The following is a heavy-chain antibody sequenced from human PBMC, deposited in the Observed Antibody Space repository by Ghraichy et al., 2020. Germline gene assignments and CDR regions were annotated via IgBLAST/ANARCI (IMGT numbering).Heavy chain of an antibody. CDR3: ARAPVAAATRYHYYGMDV. CDR1: GFTFSSYW. J-gene: IGHJ6*02. Sequence: GESLNISCAASGFTFSSYWMNWVRQAPGKGLEWVANIKQDGSEKYYVDSVKGRFTISRDNAKNSLYLQMNSLRAEDTAVYHCARAPVAAATRYHYYGMDVWGQGTTVTVSS. D-gene: IGHD2-15*01. CDR2: IKQDGSEK. V-gene: IGHV3-7*03.